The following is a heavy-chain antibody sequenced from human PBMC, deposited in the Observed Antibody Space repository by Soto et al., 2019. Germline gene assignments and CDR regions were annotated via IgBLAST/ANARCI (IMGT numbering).Heavy chain of an antibody. D-gene: IGHD3-10*01. CDR2: IYHSGST. CDR3: ASFGGGINV. V-gene: IGHV4-4*02. CDR1: GGSISGINW. J-gene: IGHJ6*02. Sequence: QVQLQESGPGLVKPSGTLSLTCAVSGGSISGINWWYWVRQPPGKGLEWIGEIYHSGSTHYNPSLTGRVTMSVDNYKNQFSLNLNSVTAADTAVYYCASFGGGINVWGQGTTVTVSS.